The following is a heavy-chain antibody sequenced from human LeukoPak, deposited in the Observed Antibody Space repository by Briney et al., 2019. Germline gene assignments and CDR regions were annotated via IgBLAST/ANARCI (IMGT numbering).Heavy chain of an antibody. CDR3: ARIPYYDILTGPSIY. CDR2: IYYSGST. CDR1: GGSISSSSYY. D-gene: IGHD3-9*01. V-gene: IGHV4-39*07. Sequence: SETLSLTCTVSGGSISSSSYYWGWIRQPPGKGLEWIGSIYYSGSTYYNPSLKSRVTISVDTSKNQFSLKLSSVTAADTAVYYCARIPYYDILTGPSIYWGQGTLVTVSS. J-gene: IGHJ4*02.